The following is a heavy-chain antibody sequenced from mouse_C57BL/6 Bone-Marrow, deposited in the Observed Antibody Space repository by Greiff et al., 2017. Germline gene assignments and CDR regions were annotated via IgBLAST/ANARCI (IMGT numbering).Heavy chain of an antibody. V-gene: IGHV1-54*01. J-gene: IGHJ1*03. CDR3: ARGGLRRRDWYFDV. CDR1: GYAFTNYL. D-gene: IGHD2-2*01. CDR2: INPGSGGT. Sequence: VQLQESGAELVRPGTSVKVSCKASGYAFTNYLIEWVKQRPGQGLEWIGVINPGSGGTNYNEKFKGKATLTADKSSSTAYMQLSSLTSEDSAVYFCARGGLRRRDWYFDVWGTRTTVTVSS.